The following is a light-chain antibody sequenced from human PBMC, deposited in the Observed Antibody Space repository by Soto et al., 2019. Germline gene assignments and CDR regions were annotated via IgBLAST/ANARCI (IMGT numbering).Light chain of an antibody. CDR3: QQYNSYMLN. Sequence: DIQMTQSPSTLSASVAYIFTITCLASQTIDSWLAWYQQRPGKPPNLLIYKASTLASGVPSRFSGRGSGTEFTLTISSLQPDDFATYYCQQYNSYMLNFGGGTKVDIK. J-gene: IGKJ4*01. CDR2: KAS. CDR1: QTIDSW. V-gene: IGKV1-5*03.